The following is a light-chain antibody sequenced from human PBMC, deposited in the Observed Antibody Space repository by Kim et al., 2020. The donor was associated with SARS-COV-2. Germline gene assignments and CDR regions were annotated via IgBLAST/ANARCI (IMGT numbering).Light chain of an antibody. CDR2: EVS. V-gene: IGLV2-23*02. CDR1: SSDVGSYNL. Sequence: QSVLTQPASVSGSLGQSITISCTGTSSDVGSYNLVSWYQQHPGKAPKLMIYEVSKRPSGVSNRFSGSKSGNTASLTISGLQAEDEADYYCCSYVVFG. CDR3: CSYVV. J-gene: IGLJ2*01.